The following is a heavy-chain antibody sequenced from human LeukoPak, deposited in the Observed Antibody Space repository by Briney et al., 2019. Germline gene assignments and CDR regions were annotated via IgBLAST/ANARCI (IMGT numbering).Heavy chain of an antibody. Sequence: SGPTLVNPAQTLTLTCTFSGFSLSTSGVSVGWIRQPPGKALEWLALIFGDDDKRYSPSLKSRLTITKDTSKNQVVLTMTNMDPVDTATYYCAHSNDYIRATGSFDPWGQGTLVTVSS. V-gene: IGHV2-5*02. CDR2: IFGDDDK. CDR1: GFSLSTSGVS. J-gene: IGHJ5*02. CDR3: AHSNDYIRATGSFDP. D-gene: IGHD4-11*01.